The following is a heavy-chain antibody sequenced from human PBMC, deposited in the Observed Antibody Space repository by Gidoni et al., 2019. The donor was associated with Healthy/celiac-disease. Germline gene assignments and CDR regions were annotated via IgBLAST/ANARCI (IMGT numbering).Heavy chain of an antibody. CDR2: NSAYNGNT. V-gene: IGHV1-18*01. CDR3: ARDAGSGSYYVQAFDI. CDR1: GYTFTSYG. J-gene: IGHJ3*02. Sequence: QVQLVQSGAEVKKPGASGKVSCKASGYTFTSYGISWVRQAPGQGLEWMGWNSAYNGNTNYAQKLQGRVTMTTDTSTSTAYMELRSLRSDDTAVYYCARDAGSGSYYVQAFDIWGQGTMVTVSS. D-gene: IGHD1-26*01.